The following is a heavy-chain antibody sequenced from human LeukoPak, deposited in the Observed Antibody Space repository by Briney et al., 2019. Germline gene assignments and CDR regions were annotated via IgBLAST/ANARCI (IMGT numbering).Heavy chain of an antibody. CDR3: ASSGGAAAFDY. Sequence: SETLSLTCTVSGGSIRSHNWNWIRQTPGKGLEWIGYVSYSGSTNNNPSLKSRVTISVDTSKSQFSLKPTSVTAADTAVYYCASSGGAAAFDYWGQGTLVAVSS. CDR2: VSYSGST. J-gene: IGHJ4*02. D-gene: IGHD6-13*01. CDR1: GGSIRSHN. V-gene: IGHV4-59*11.